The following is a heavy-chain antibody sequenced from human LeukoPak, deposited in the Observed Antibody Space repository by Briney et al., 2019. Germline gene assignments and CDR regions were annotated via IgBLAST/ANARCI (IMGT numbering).Heavy chain of an antibody. CDR3: ASSVYDYVWGSYHPYYFDY. V-gene: IGHV4-30-2*01. CDR1: GGSISSGGYY. J-gene: IGHJ4*02. CDR2: IYHSGST. Sequence: PSQTLSLTCTVSGGSISSGGYYWSWIRQPPGKGLEWIGYIYHSGSTYYNPSLKSRVTISVDRSKNQFSLKLSSVTAADTAVYYCASSVYDYVWGSYHPYYFDYWGQGTLVTVSS. D-gene: IGHD3-16*02.